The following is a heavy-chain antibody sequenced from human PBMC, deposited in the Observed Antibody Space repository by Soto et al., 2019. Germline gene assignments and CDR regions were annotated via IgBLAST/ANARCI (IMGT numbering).Heavy chain of an antibody. CDR1: GGSISSYY. Sequence: QVQLQESGPGLVKPSETLSLTCSVSGGSISSYYWSWIRQPPGKGLEWIGYIYYTGSTNSNLSLKSPATISPDTSKNQFSLRLTSVTAADTAVYYCAGASGCSYGSCAFDPWGQGTLVTVSS. D-gene: IGHD2-15*01. J-gene: IGHJ5*02. CDR2: IYYTGST. V-gene: IGHV4-59*01. CDR3: AGASGCSYGSCAFDP.